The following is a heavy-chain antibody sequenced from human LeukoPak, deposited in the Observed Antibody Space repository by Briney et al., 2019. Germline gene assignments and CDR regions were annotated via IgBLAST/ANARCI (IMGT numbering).Heavy chain of an antibody. V-gene: IGHV4-31*03. CDR3: ARAGITGTSHDP. CDR1: GGSISSGGYY. D-gene: IGHD1-7*01. CDR2: IYYSGST. J-gene: IGHJ5*02. Sequence: SETLSLTCTVSGGSISSGGYYWSWIRQHPGKGLEWIGYIYYSGSTYYNPSLKSRVTISVDRSKNQFSLKLSSVTAADTAVYYCARAGITGTSHDPWGQGTLVTVSS.